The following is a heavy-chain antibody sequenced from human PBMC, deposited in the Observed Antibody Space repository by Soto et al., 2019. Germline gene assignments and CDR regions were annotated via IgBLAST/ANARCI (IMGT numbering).Heavy chain of an antibody. CDR2: ISSSSSTI. J-gene: IGHJ6*03. V-gene: IGHV3-48*01. D-gene: IGHD6-6*01. CDR1: GFTFSSYS. CDR3: ASGSSSRPRDYYYNYTDV. Sequence: EVQLVESGGGLVQPGGSLRLSCAASGFTFSSYSMNWVRQAPGKRLEWVSYISSSSSTIYYADSVKGRFTISRDNANSSLYLQMNSLRAEDTAVYYCASGSSSRPRDYYYNYTDVWGKGTTVTVS.